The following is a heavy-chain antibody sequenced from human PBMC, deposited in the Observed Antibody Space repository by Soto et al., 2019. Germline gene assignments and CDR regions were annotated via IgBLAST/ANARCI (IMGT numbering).Heavy chain of an antibody. CDR3: AKDKGSSHYSGMDV. D-gene: IGHD6-13*01. V-gene: IGHV3-9*01. Sequence: EVQLVESGGGLVQPGRSLRLSCAASGFTFDDYAMHWVRQAPGKGLEWVSGISWNSGSIGYADSVKGRFTISRDNAKNSLYLQMNSLRAEDTALYYCAKDKGSSHYSGMDVWGQGTTVTVSS. CDR2: ISWNSGSI. CDR1: GFTFDDYA. J-gene: IGHJ6*02.